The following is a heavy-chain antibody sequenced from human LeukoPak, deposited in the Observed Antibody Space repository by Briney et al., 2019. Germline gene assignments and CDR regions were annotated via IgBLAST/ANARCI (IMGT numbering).Heavy chain of an antibody. CDR3: AKSPRSAADNWFDP. J-gene: IGHJ5*02. CDR2: ISAGGGST. CDR1: EFTLSTYA. Sequence: GGSLRLSCAASEFTLSTYAMNWVRQAPGKGLEWVSGISAGGGSTYYADSAKGRFTISRDNSKNTLYLQMNSLTVEDTAVYYCAKSPRSAADNWFDPWGQGTLVTVSS. V-gene: IGHV3-23*01. D-gene: IGHD6-13*01.